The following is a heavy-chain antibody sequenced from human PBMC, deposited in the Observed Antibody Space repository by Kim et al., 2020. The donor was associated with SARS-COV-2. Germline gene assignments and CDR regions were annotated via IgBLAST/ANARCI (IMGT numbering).Heavy chain of an antibody. CDR3: ARISAGVFDY. D-gene: IGHD6-13*01. V-gene: IGHV5-51*01. CDR2: IYPGDSDT. CDR1: GTSFTSYW. Sequence: GESLKISCKGSGTSFTSYWIAWVRQMPGKGLEWMGIIYPGDSDTRYSPSFQGQVTISADRSISTAYLQWSSLKAPDTATYYCARISAGVFDYWGQGTLVTVSS. J-gene: IGHJ4*02.